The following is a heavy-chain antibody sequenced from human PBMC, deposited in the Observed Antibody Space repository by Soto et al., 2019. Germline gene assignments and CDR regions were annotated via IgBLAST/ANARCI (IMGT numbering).Heavy chain of an antibody. CDR2: IIPIFGTA. D-gene: IGHD2-15*01. V-gene: IGHV1-69*13. CDR3: ARELGYCSGGNCYSLNAFDI. CDR1: GGTFSSYA. Sequence: EASVKVSCKASGGTFSSYAISWVRQAPGQGLEWMGGIIPIFGTANYAQKFQGRVTITADESTSTAYMELSSLRSEDTAVYYCARELGYCSGGNCYSLNAFDIWGQGTMVTVSS. J-gene: IGHJ3*02.